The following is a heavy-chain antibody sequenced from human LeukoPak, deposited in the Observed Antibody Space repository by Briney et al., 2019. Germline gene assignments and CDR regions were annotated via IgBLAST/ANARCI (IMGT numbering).Heavy chain of an antibody. CDR3: ARHERNGYYFYYFDY. D-gene: IGHD5-12*01. Sequence: SETLSLTCIVSGGSISNYYWSLIRQPPGQGLEWIGYMYYSGSTSYNPSLKSRVTISGDTSKNQFSLKLSSVTAADTAVYYCARHERNGYYFYYFDYWGQGTLVTVSS. V-gene: IGHV4-59*08. J-gene: IGHJ4*02. CDR2: MYYSGST. CDR1: GGSISNYY.